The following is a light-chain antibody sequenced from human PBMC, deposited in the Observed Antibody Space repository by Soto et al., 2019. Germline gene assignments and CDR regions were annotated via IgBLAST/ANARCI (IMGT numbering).Light chain of an antibody. J-gene: IGKJ2*01. Sequence: ENVLTQSPATLSLSPGERATLSCRVSQNVSSYLAWSQQKPGQAPRLLIYDASNRATGIPVRFSGSGSGTDFTLTISSLESEEFAVCCCQRRRSWSHWYTFGQGTSLQIE. CDR1: QNVSSY. V-gene: IGKV3-11*01. CDR3: QRRRSWSHWYT. CDR2: DAS.